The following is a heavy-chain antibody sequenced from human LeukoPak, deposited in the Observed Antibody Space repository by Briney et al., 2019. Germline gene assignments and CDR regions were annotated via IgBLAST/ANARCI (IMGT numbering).Heavy chain of an antibody. D-gene: IGHD1-1*01. CDR2: INDSGST. J-gene: IGHJ3*02. V-gene: IGHV4-34*01. CDR3: ARGQLAFDI. Sequence: PSETLSLTCAVHGGSFSGYYWSWVRQPPGKGGEWGGEINDSGSTNYNPSLKRRVSISVETSNNQFSLKLSSVTAADTAVYYCARGQLAFDIRGQGTIVTVSS. CDR1: GGSFSGYY.